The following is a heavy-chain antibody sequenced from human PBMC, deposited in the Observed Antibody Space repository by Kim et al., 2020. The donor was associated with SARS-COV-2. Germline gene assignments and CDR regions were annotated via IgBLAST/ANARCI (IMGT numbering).Heavy chain of an antibody. CDR1: GGSVISSYYF. CDR2: VFYSGST. D-gene: IGHD2-21*01. CDR3: ARGLRDGYNGHYFDY. J-gene: IGHJ4*02. V-gene: IGHV4-39*07. Sequence: SETLSLTCTVSGGSVISSYYFWGWIRQPPGKGLEWIGSVFYSGSTYYNPSLKSRVTMPVDPSKNQFSLKLSSVTAADTAVYYCARGLRDGYNGHYFDYWGQGTLVTVSS.